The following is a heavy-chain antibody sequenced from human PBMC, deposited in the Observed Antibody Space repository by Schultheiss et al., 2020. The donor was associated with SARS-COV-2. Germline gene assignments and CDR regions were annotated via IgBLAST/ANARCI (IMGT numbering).Heavy chain of an antibody. J-gene: IGHJ6*02. CDR2: IYYSGST. D-gene: IGHD2-15*01. CDR1: GGSFSGYY. CDR3: AGPPGSSNYYYYGMDV. Sequence: SETLSLTCAVYGGSFSGYYWGWIRQPPGKGLEWIGNIYYSGSTYYNPSLKSRVTISVDTSKNQFSLKLSSVTAADTAVYYCAGPPGSSNYYYYGMDVWGQGTTVTVSS. V-gene: IGHV4-34*01.